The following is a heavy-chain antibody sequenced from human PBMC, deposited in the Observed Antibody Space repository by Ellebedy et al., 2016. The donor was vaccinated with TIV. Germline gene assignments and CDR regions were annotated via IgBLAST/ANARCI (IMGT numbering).Heavy chain of an antibody. CDR3: AKDSTSSKRGYSYVFDY. CDR1: GFTFSNAW. D-gene: IGHD5-18*01. V-gene: IGHV3-9*03. Sequence: SLKISCAASGFTFSNAWMSWVRQAPGKGLEWVSGISWNSGSIGYADSVKGRFTISRDNAKNFLYLQMNSLRAEDMALYYCAKDSTSSKRGYSYVFDYWGQGTLVTVSS. CDR2: ISWNSGSI. J-gene: IGHJ4*02.